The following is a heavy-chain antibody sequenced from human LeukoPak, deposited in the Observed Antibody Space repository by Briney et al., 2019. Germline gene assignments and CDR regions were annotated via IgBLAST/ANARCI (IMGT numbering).Heavy chain of an antibody. J-gene: IGHJ4*02. Sequence: SETLSLTCSVSGDSISPYSWSWIRQPPGKGLEWIGYIYYSGTTNYNPSLKSRVTISVDTSKKQFSLTLNSVTAADTAVYYCARTAYCGGGACSTYYFDFWGQGTLVAVAS. D-gene: IGHD2-21*01. CDR1: GDSISPYS. V-gene: IGHV4-59*01. CDR2: IYYSGTT. CDR3: ARTAYCGGGACSTYYFDF.